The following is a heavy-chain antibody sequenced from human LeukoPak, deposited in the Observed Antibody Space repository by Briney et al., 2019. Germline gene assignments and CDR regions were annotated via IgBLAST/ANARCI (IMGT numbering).Heavy chain of an antibody. CDR3: ASGGGGYFQH. J-gene: IGHJ1*01. CDR2: INHSGST. D-gene: IGHD3-16*01. CDR1: GGSFSGYY. V-gene: IGHV4-34*01. Sequence: SETLSLTCAVYGGSFSGYYWSWYRQPPAKGLEWIGEINHSGSTNYNPSLKSRVTISVDTSKNQFSLTLSSVTAADTALYYCASGGGGYFQHWGQGALVTVSS.